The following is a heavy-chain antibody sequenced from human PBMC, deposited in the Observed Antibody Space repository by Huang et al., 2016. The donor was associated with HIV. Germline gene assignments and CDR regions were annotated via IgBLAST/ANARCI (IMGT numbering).Heavy chain of an antibody. J-gene: IGHJ4*02. CDR2: INHSGNT. V-gene: IGHV4-34*02. CDR1: GGSFSGYY. D-gene: IGHD3-22*01. CDR3: ARRYNSRRDY. Sequence: QVQLEQWGAGLLKASETLSLTCAVYGGSFSGYYWNWLRQPPGKGREWVGEINHSGNTNYNPSLKSRVNMSVDTSKSQFSLYLTSLSAADTGTYFCARRYNSRRDYWGRGTLVTVHS.